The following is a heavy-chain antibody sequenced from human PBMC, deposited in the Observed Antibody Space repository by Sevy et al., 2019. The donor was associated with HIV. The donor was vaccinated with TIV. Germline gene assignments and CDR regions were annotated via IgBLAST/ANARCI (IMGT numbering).Heavy chain of an antibody. Sequence: SGPTLVNPTQTLTLTCTFSGFSLSTSGVGVGWIRQPPGKALEWLALIYWDDDKRYSPSLKSRLTITKDTSKNQVVLTXTNMDPVDTATYYCAHSAAQGHDYDSSGGVDAFDIWGQGTMVTVSS. CDR3: AHSAAQGHDYDSSGGVDAFDI. V-gene: IGHV2-5*02. CDR2: IYWDDDK. J-gene: IGHJ3*02. D-gene: IGHD3-22*01. CDR1: GFSLSTSGVG.